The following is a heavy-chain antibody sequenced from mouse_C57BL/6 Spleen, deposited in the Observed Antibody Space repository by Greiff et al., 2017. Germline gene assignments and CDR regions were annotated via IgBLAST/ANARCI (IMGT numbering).Heavy chain of an antibody. CDR2: ISSGSSTI. D-gene: IGHD4-1*01. J-gene: IGHJ2*01. Sequence: DVMLVESGGGLVKPGGSLKLSCAASGFTFSDYGMHWVRQAPEKGLEWVAYISSGSSTIYYADTVKGRFTISRDNAKNTLFLQMTSLRSEDTAMYYCARERGGTFDYWGQGTTLTVSS. CDR3: ARERGGTFDY. V-gene: IGHV5-17*01. CDR1: GFTFSDYG.